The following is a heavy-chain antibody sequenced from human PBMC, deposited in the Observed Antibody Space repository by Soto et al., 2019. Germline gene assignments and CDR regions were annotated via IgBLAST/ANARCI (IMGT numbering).Heavy chain of an antibody. J-gene: IGHJ3*02. Sequence: GGSLRLSCAASGFTLSSHWMHWVRQAPGKGLVWVSRINRDGSTINYDDSVRGRYTISRDNAKNTLSLQMNSLRAEDTAVHYCARVADCTYSSNCNGRAAFDMWGQGTMVTVSS. D-gene: IGHD6-13*01. CDR3: ARVADCTYSSNCNGRAAFDM. V-gene: IGHV3-74*01. CDR2: INRDGSTI. CDR1: GFTLSSHW.